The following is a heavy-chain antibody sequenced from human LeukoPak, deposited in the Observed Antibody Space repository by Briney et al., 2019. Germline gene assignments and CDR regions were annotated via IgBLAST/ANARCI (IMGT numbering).Heavy chain of an antibody. CDR3: AKDEHNDFWSGKPNWFDP. V-gene: IGHV3-23*01. Sequence: GGSLRLSCVASGFTFSSYAMSWVRQAPGKGLEWVSGISGSGGSTYYADSVKGRFTISRDNSKNTLYLQMNSLRAEDTAVYYCAKDEHNDFWSGKPNWFDPWGQGTLVTVSS. D-gene: IGHD3-3*01. J-gene: IGHJ5*02. CDR1: GFTFSSYA. CDR2: ISGSGGST.